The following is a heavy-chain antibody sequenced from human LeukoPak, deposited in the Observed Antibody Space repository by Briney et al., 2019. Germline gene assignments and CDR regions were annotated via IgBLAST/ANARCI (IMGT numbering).Heavy chain of an antibody. CDR1: GFTFSSYG. D-gene: IGHD3-16*02. Sequence: QTGGSLRLSCGVSGFTFSSYGMHWVRQAPGKGLEWVAYIRYDGSNRHYADSVKGRFTISRDYAKNTLYLQMDSLRAEDTAVYYCARGRIMITFGGVIASAYMDVWGKGTTVTVSS. V-gene: IGHV3-30*02. CDR3: ARGRIMITFGGVIASAYMDV. CDR2: IRYDGSNR. J-gene: IGHJ6*03.